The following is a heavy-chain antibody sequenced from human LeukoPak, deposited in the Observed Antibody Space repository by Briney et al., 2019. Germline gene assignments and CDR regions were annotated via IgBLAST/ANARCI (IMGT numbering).Heavy chain of an antibody. Sequence: GASVKVSCKASGYTFTSYGISWVRQAPGQGLEWMGWISAYNGNTNYAQKLQGRVTMTTDTSTSTAYMELRSLRSDDTAVYYCARDRPYYYDSSVFWFDPWGQGTLVTVSS. D-gene: IGHD3-22*01. V-gene: IGHV1-18*01. J-gene: IGHJ5*02. CDR2: ISAYNGNT. CDR3: ARDRPYYYDSSVFWFDP. CDR1: GYTFTSYG.